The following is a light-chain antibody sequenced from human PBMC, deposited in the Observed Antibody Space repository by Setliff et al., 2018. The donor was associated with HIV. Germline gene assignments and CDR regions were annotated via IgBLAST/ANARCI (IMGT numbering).Light chain of an antibody. CDR2: EVN. V-gene: IGLV2-23*02. J-gene: IGLJ1*01. CDR1: SSDVGSYDL. CDR3: CSYAGSSTYV. Sequence: QSVLTQPASVSGSPGQSITISFTGTSSDVGSYDLVSWYQQHPGKAPKLMIYEVNKRPSWVSNRFSGSKSGNTASLTISGLQAEDEADYYCCSYAGSSTYVFGTGTKVTV.